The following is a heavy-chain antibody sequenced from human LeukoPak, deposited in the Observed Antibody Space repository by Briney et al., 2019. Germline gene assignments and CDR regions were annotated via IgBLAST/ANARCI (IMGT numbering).Heavy chain of an antibody. J-gene: IGHJ6*02. V-gene: IGHV6-1*01. CDR3: ARGPQFTYYYGMDV. D-gene: IGHD3-16*01. CDR1: GDSVSSDSAA. CDR2: TYYRSKWYN. Sequence: SQTLSLTCAISGDSVSSDSAAWNWIRQSPSRGLEWLGRTYYRSKWYNDYAVSVKSRITINPNTSKNQFSLQLNSVTPEDTAVYYCARGPQFTYYYGMDVWGQGTTVTVSS.